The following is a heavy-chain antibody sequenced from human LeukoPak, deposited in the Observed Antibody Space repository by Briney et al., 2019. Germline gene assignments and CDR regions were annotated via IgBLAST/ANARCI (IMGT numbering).Heavy chain of an antibody. Sequence: PGGSLRLSCAASGFTFSSYEMNWVRQAPGKGLEWVSYISSSGSTIYYADSVKGRFTISRDNAKNSLYLQMNSLRAEDTAVYYYARFGWVWRVNDYWGQGTLVTVSS. V-gene: IGHV3-48*03. CDR2: ISSSGSTI. CDR3: ARFGWVWRVNDY. D-gene: IGHD6-19*01. J-gene: IGHJ4*02. CDR1: GFTFSSYE.